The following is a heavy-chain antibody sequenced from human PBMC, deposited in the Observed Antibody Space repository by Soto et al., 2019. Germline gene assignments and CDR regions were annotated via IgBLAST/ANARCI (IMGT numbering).Heavy chain of an antibody. CDR1: GFPFSEYD. J-gene: IGHJ4*02. Sequence: LXLACAASGFPFSEYDMSWIRQAPGKGLECVSYIISSGTTIYHADSVKGRFTISRDKAKNSLYLQMNRLRAEDTAVYYWARERLRTGDYWRQGTLVTVSS. V-gene: IGHV3-11*01. CDR2: IISSGTTI. CDR3: ARERLRTGDY. D-gene: IGHD3-3*01.